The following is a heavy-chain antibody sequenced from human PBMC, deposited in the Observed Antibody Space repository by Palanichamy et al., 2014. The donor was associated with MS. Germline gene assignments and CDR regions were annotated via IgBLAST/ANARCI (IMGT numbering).Heavy chain of an antibody. V-gene: IGHV4-4*07. CDR1: GGSIRGYY. CDR2: IYPRGIT. CDR3: ARDDYGSGTSAYGMDV. J-gene: IGHJ6*02. D-gene: IGHD3-10*01. Sequence: QVQLQESGPGLVMPSETPSLTCTVSGGSIRGYYWSWIRQPAGKGLEWIGRIYPRGITNYSPSLKSRVTMSIDTSKNQFSLNPSSVTAADTAVYYCARDDYGSGTSAYGMDVWGQGTTVTVSS.